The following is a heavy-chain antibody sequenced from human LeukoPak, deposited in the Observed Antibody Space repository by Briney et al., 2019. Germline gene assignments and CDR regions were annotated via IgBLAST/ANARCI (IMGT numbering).Heavy chain of an antibody. CDR2: ISYDGSNK. V-gene: IGHV3-30*03. Sequence: PGRSLRLSCAASGFTSSSYGMHWVRQAPGKGLEWVAVISYDGSNKYYADSVKGRFTISRDYSKNTLFLQMNSLRAEDTAVYYCAREDHSNYNYWGQGTLVTVSS. CDR3: AREDHSNYNY. D-gene: IGHD4-11*01. J-gene: IGHJ4*02. CDR1: GFTSSSYG.